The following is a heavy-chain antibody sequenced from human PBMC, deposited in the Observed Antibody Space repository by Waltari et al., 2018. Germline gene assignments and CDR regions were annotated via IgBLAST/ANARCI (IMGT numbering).Heavy chain of an antibody. D-gene: IGHD3-22*01. V-gene: IGHV1-46*01. J-gene: IGHJ5*02. CDR3: ARGTSSGYYRVDWFDT. Sequence: VQLVQSGAEVKKPGASVKVSCKASGYTFTSYYMHWVRQAPGQGLEWMGISNPSGGSTSSAQKFQDRVTMTRDTSTSTVYEERRSLTPEVTAVYYCARGTSSGYYRVDWFDTWGQGTLVTVSS. CDR1: GYTFTSYY. CDR2: SNPSGGST.